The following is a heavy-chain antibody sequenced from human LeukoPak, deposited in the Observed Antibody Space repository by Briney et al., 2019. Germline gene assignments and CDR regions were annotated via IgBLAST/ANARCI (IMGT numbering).Heavy chain of an antibody. CDR2: INWNGGST. D-gene: IGHD2-21*02. V-gene: IGHV3-20*04. J-gene: IGHJ4*02. CDR3: AKDSPAYCGGDCSDFDY. Sequence: GGSLRLSCAASGFTFDDYGMSWVRQAPGKGLEWVSGINWNGGSTGYADSVKGRFTISRDNAKNSLYLQMNSLRAEDTAVYYCAKDSPAYCGGDCSDFDYWGQGTLVTVSS. CDR1: GFTFDDYG.